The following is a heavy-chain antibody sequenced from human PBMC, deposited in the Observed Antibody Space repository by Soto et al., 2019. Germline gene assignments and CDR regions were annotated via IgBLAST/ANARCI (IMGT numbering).Heavy chain of an antibody. D-gene: IGHD2-15*01. Sequence: SETLSLTCTVSGGSISSGDYYWSWIRQPPGKGLEWIGYIYYSGSTYYNPSLKSRVTISVDTSKNQFSLKLSSVTAADTAVYYCASYCSGGSCYCRDAFDIWGQGTMVTVSS. J-gene: IGHJ3*02. CDR2: IYYSGST. V-gene: IGHV4-30-4*01. CDR1: GGSISSGDYY. CDR3: ASYCSGGSCYCRDAFDI.